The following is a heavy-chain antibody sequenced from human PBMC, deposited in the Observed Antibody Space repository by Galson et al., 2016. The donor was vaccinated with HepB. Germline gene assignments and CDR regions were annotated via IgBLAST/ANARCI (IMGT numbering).Heavy chain of an antibody. V-gene: IGHV3-23*01. J-gene: IGHJ4*02. CDR1: GFTVSNNY. CDR3: ALGGLSSSWAYY. Sequence: SLRLSCAASGFTVSNNYMSWVRQAPGKGLEWVSTMSGSGDDTYYADSLQGRFTISRDNSKNTLYLQINTLRAEDTAVYYCALGGLSSSWAYYWGQGTLVTVSS. D-gene: IGHD6-13*01. CDR2: MSGSGDDT.